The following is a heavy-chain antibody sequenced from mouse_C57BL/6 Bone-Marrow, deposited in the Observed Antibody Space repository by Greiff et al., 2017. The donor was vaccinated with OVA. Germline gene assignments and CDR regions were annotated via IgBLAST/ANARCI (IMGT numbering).Heavy chain of an antibody. V-gene: IGHV5-16*01. CDR3: ARDGNYDYAMDY. D-gene: IGHD2-1*01. Sequence: EVQRVESEGGLVQPGRSMKLSCTASGFTFSDYYMAWVRQVPEKGLEWVANINYDGSSTYYLDSLKSRFIISRDNAKNILYLQMSSLKSEDTATYYCARDGNYDYAMDYWGQGTSVTVSS. CDR2: INYDGSST. CDR1: GFTFSDYY. J-gene: IGHJ4*01.